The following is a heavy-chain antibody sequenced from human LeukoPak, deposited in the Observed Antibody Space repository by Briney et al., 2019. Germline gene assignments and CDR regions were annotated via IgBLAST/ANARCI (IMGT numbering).Heavy chain of an antibody. V-gene: IGHV1-69*13. Sequence: SVKVSCKASGGTFSNYPISWVRQAPGQGPEWMGGIIPIFGTANYAQKFQGRVTITAGESTSTAYMELSSLRSEDTAVYYCARPYSSGRDYGMDVWGQGTTVTVSS. CDR2: IIPIFGTA. CDR3: ARPYSSGRDYGMDV. J-gene: IGHJ6*02. D-gene: IGHD6-25*01. CDR1: GGTFSNYP.